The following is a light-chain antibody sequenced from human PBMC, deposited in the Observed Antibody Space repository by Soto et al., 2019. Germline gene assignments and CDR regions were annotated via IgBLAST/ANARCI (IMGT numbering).Light chain of an antibody. CDR2: AAS. J-gene: IGKJ5*01. Sequence: DIQMTQSPSSVSASVGDRVTITCRASQGMSSWLAWYQQKPGKAPKLLIYAASSLQSGVPSMFSGSGAGTDFTLTISSLQPEDFATYYCQHAHSFPITFGQGTRLEMK. V-gene: IGKV1-12*01. CDR1: QGMSSW. CDR3: QHAHSFPIT.